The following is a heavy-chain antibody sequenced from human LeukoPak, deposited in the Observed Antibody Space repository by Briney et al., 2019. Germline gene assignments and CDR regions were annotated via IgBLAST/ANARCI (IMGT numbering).Heavy chain of an antibody. CDR3: ARSGSPGSARGNWFDP. Sequence: GGSLRLSCAASGFTFNIYAMSWVRQAPGKGLEGVSSISSSSSYIYYPDSLKGRFSLSRDNAKNSLYLQMNSLRAEDTAVYYCARSGSPGSARGNWFDPWGQGTLVTVSS. CDR2: ISSSSSYI. V-gene: IGHV3-21*01. D-gene: IGHD1-26*01. CDR1: GFTFNIYA. J-gene: IGHJ5*02.